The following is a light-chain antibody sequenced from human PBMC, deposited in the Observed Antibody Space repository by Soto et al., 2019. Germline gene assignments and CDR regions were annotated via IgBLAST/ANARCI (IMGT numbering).Light chain of an antibody. CDR2: DVS. Sequence: QSVLTQPASVSGPPGQSITISCAGTSSDVGGYTYVSWYQQHPGKAPKLMIYDVSNRPSGVSNRFSGSKSGNTASLTISGLQAEDEADYYCTSYTSSSTPYVFGGGTKLTVL. CDR1: SSDVGGYTY. J-gene: IGLJ1*01. V-gene: IGLV2-14*01. CDR3: TSYTSSSTPYV.